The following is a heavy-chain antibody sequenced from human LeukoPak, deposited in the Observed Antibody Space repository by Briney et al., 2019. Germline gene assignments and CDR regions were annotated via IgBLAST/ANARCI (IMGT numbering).Heavy chain of an antibody. CDR3: AMGPPSRSYYYYYYMDV. Sequence: PSETLSLTCTVSGGSISSSSYYWGWIRQPPGKGLEWIGSIYYSGSTYYNPSLKSRVTISVDTSKNQFSLKLSSVTAADTAVYYCAMGPPSRSYYYYYYMDVWGKGTTVTISS. D-gene: IGHD6-6*01. V-gene: IGHV4-39*01. CDR1: GGSISSSSYY. J-gene: IGHJ6*03. CDR2: IYYSGST.